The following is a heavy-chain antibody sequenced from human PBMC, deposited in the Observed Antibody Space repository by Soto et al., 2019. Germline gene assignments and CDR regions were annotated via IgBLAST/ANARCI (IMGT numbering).Heavy chain of an antibody. V-gene: IGHV3-48*03. D-gene: IGHD3-10*01. CDR2: ISSSGSTI. CDR3: ARAFKVLLWFGAMDV. CDR1: GFTFSSYE. J-gene: IGHJ6*02. Sequence: GGSLRLSCAASGFTFSSYEMNWVRQAPGKGLEWVSYISSSGSTIYYADSVKGRFTISRDNAKNSLYLQMNSLRAEDTAVYYCARAFKVLLWFGAMDVWGQGTTVTVYS.